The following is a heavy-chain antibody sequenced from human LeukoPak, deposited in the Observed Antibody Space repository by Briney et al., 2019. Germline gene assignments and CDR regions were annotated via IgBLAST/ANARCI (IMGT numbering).Heavy chain of an antibody. V-gene: IGHV5-51*01. CDR2: VYPGDSDT. CDR3: ARSSDYVFDY. D-gene: IGHD4-17*01. CDR1: GYNFAAYW. J-gene: IGHJ4*02. Sequence: GESLQISCKGSGYNFAAYWIGWVRQMPGQRLEWMGVVYPGDSDTRYSPSFQGQVTISADESISTAYLQWSSLKASDTAMYYCARSSDYVFDYWGQGTLVTVSS.